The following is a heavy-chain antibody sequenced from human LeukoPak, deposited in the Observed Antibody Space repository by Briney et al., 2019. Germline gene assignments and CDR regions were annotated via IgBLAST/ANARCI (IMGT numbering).Heavy chain of an antibody. CDR3: AKYDSFDHYYDSSGRFDF. CDR1: GFTFSSYA. V-gene: IGHV3-23*01. Sequence: GGSLRLSCAASGFTFSSYAMSWVRQAPGKGLEWVSAISGSGGSTYYADSVKGRFTISRDNSKNTLYLQMNSLRAEDTAVYYCAKYDSFDHYYDSSGRFDFWGQGTLVTVSS. D-gene: IGHD3-22*01. J-gene: IGHJ4*02. CDR2: ISGSGGST.